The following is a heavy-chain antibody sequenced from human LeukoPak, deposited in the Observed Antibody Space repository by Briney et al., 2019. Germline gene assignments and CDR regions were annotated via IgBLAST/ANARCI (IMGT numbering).Heavy chain of an antibody. J-gene: IGHJ4*02. CDR3: ARTQSQSGSYRYYFGY. CDR1: GGSVGGAGYY. CDR2: IYYIRNT. V-gene: IGHV4-61*08. D-gene: IGHD1-26*01. Sequence: PSETLSLTCTVSGGSVGGAGYYWSWIRQPPGGGLEWIGYIYYIRNTNYNPSLESRVTMSLDPSKNQFSLKLNSVTAADTAVYYCARTQSQSGSYRYYFGYWGQGTLVTVSS.